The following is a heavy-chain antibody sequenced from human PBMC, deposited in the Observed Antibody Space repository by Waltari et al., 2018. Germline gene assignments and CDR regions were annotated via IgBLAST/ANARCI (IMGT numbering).Heavy chain of an antibody. D-gene: IGHD3-16*01. V-gene: IGHV3-21*02. CDR2: IGRSSAYI. J-gene: IGHJ3*02. CDR1: GFTFSTYN. CDR3: ARDRMIALGAILVSDVFDI. Sequence: EVQLVESGGGLVRPGGSLRLSCAASGFTFSTYNMNWVRQAPGKGLEWVSFIGRSSAYIDYADSVKGRVTISRDNAKNSLYLEMNSLRVEDTAVYYCARDRMIALGAILVSDVFDIWGQGTVVTVSS.